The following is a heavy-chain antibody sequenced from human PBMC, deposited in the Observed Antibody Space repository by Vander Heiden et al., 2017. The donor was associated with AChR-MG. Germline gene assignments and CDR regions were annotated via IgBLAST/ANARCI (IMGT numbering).Heavy chain of an antibody. D-gene: IGHD2-15*01. Sequence: EVQLVESGGGLIQPWGSLRLPFAASGFTVSSNYRSWVRQAPGKGLEWVSVIYSGGSTYYADSVKGRFTISRDNSKNTLYLQMNSLRAEDTAVYYCARGWRVSHCDYWGQGTLVTVSS. CDR1: GFTVSSNY. CDR3: ARGWRVSHCDY. J-gene: IGHJ4*02. V-gene: IGHV3-53*01. CDR2: IYSGGST.